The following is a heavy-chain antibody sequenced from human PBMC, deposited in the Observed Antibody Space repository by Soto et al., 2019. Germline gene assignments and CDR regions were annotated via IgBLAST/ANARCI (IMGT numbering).Heavy chain of an antibody. D-gene: IGHD3-10*02. CDR3: ARNMDYYYGRGSGNGHGV. Sequence: QVQLVQSGAEVKEPGDSVRVSCEASGYTFTAYYIHWVRQDPGQGLEWMGWINPKFGGTTYAQDFKGRVCMTRDMAISTVYKELSRLTADDTAIYYCARNMDYYYGRGSGNGHGVWGKWNTVTVYS. CDR2: INPKFGGT. J-gene: IGHJ6*04. V-gene: IGHV1-2*02. CDR1: GYTFTAYY.